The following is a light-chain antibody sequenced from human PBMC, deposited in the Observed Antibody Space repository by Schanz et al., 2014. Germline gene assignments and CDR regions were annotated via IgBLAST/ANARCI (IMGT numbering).Light chain of an antibody. Sequence: DIVMTQSPDSLAVPLGERATINCKSSQSVLSSADNKNYLVWYQQKPGQPPNLLIYWASTRESGVPDRFSGSGSGTDFTLTISSLQAEDVAIYYCQHYYTTPFTFGPGTKVEIK. V-gene: IGKV4-1*01. CDR3: QHYYTTPFT. CDR2: WAS. CDR1: QSVLSSADNKNY. J-gene: IGKJ3*01.